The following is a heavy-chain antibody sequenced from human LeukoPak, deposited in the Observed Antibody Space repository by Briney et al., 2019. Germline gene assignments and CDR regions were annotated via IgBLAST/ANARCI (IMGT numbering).Heavy chain of an antibody. CDR2: IIPIFGTA. J-gene: IGHJ4*02. CDR3: ARDDYYYDSSGYYSGGY. CDR1: GGTFSSYA. Sequence: ASVKVSCKASGGTFSSYAISWVRQAPGQGLEWMGGIIPIFGTANYARKFQGRVTITADESTSTAYMELSSLRAEDTAVYYCARDDYYYDSSGYYSGGYWGQGTLVTVSS. D-gene: IGHD3-22*01. V-gene: IGHV1-69*13.